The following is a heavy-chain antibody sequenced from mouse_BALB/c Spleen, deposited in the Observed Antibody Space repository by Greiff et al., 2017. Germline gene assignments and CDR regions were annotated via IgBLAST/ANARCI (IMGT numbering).Heavy chain of an antibody. CDR2: IDPETGGT. Sequence: QVQLQQSGAELVRPGASVTLSCKASGYTFTDYEMHWVKQTPVHGLEWIGAIDPETGGTAYNQKFKGKATLTADKSSSTAYMELRSLTSEDSAVYYCTMMITDYYAMDYWGQGTSVTVSS. J-gene: IGHJ4*01. CDR3: TMMITDYYAMDY. D-gene: IGHD2-4*01. CDR1: GYTFTDYE. V-gene: IGHV1-15*01.